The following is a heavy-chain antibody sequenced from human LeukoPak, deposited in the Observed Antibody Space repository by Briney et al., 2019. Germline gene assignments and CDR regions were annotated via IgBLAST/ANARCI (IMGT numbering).Heavy chain of an antibody. V-gene: IGHV1-69*05. CDR3: ARVGRSRGALPNFYYYMDV. J-gene: IGHJ6*03. CDR2: IIPMFGST. Sequence: SVKVSCKASGDIFNSYSVSWVRQAPGQGLEWMGGIIPMFGSTNYAQKFEGRVTITTDQSTTTVYMELTSLTSEDTAVYYCARVGRSRGALPNFYYYMDVWGKGTTVTVSS. CDR1: GDIFNSYS. D-gene: IGHD1-26*01.